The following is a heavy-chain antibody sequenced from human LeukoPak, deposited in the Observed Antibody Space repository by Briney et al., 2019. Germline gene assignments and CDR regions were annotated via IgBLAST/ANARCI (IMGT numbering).Heavy chain of an antibody. CDR3: ARDRVPLSSQRDYYYYGMDV. CDR1: GYTFTRYG. Sequence: ASVKVSCKASGYTFTRYGMNWVRQAPGQGLEWMGWINTNTGNPTYAQGFTGRFVFSLDTSVSTAYLQISSLKAEDTAVYYCARDRVPLSSQRDYYYYGMDVWGQGTTVTVSS. CDR2: INTNTGNP. V-gene: IGHV7-4-1*02. D-gene: IGHD2-2*01. J-gene: IGHJ6*02.